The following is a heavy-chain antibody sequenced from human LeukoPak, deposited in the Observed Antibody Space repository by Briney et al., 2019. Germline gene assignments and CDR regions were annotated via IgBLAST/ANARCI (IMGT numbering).Heavy chain of an antibody. D-gene: IGHD3-3*01. CDR2: ISYGGSNK. CDR1: GFTFSSYA. V-gene: IGHV3-30-3*01. J-gene: IGHJ4*02. Sequence: PGRSLRLSCAASGFTFSSYAMHWVRQAPGKGLEWVAVISYGGSNKYYADSVKGRFTISRDNSKNTLYLQMNSLRAEDTAVYYCAREGVAQLDYWGQGTLVTVSS. CDR3: AREGVAQLDY.